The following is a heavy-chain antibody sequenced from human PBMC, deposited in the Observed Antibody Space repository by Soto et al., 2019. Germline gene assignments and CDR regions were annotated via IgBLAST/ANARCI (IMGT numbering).Heavy chain of an antibody. CDR2: INPNSGVT. J-gene: IGHJ6*03. CDR3: ARESGGATATLDYYYFYMDV. V-gene: IGHV1-2*04. CDR1: GDTLTDYY. D-gene: IGHD5-12*01. Sequence: QVQLVQSGAEVKKPGASVTVSCRSSGDTLTDYYMHWVRQAPGQGLEWMGWINPNSGVTKYAQKFQGWVTMTRDTSIRTVYMQLSRLRSDDTAVYYCARESGGATATLDYYYFYMDVWGTGTTVTVSS.